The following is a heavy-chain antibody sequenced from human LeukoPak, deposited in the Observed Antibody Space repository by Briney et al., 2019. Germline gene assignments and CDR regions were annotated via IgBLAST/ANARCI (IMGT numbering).Heavy chain of an antibody. CDR3: AIGGGNSGFFGY. D-gene: IGHD4-23*01. J-gene: IGHJ4*02. CDR2: IDTNTGNP. CDR1: GYTFSSYA. Sequence: GASVKVSCKASGYTFSSYAMHWVRQAPGQGLEWMGWIDTNTGNPTYAQGFTGRFVVSLDTSVSTSYLQTSSLKAEDTAVYYCAIGGGNSGFFGYWGQGTLVTVSS. V-gene: IGHV7-4-1*02.